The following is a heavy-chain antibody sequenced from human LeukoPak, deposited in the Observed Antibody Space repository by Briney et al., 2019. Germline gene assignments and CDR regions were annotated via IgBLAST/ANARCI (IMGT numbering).Heavy chain of an antibody. D-gene: IGHD2-15*01. CDR1: RFTFSSYG. V-gene: IGHV3-30*02. J-gene: IGHJ4*02. CDR2: IRYDGSNK. Sequence: PGGSLRLSCAASRFTFSSYGMHWVRQAPGKGLEWVAFIRYDGSNKYYADSVKGRFTISRDNSKNTLYLQMNSLRAEDTAVYYCAKDQDVVVVAATQIDYWGQGTLVTVSS. CDR3: AKDQDVVVVAATQIDY.